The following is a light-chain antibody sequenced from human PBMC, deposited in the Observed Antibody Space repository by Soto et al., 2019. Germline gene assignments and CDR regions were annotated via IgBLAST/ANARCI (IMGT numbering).Light chain of an antibody. CDR1: QSISTY. CDR2: GSS. J-gene: IGKJ1*01. CDR3: QQNYEFPWT. Sequence: DIQMTQSPSSLSASVGDRVTITCRASQSISTYVNWYQQRPGKAPKVLLFGSSSLQIGVPSRFSGSGYGTDFTLTVNNLQPEDFATYYCQQNYEFPWTFGQGTRVDMK. V-gene: IGKV1-39*01.